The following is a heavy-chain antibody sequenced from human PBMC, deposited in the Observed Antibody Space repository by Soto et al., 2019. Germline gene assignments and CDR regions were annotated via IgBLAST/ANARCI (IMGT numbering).Heavy chain of an antibody. CDR1: GFTFSSYA. D-gene: IGHD3-10*01. V-gene: IGHV3-23*01. CDR3: AKSMGKGFLIYYYYMDV. J-gene: IGHJ6*03. CDR2: ISGSGGST. Sequence: GGSLRLSCAASGFTFSSYAMSWVRQAPGKGLEWVSAISGSGGSTYYADSVKGRFTISRDNSKNTLYLQMNSLRAEDTAVYYCAKSMGKGFLIYYYYMDVWGKGTTVTVSS.